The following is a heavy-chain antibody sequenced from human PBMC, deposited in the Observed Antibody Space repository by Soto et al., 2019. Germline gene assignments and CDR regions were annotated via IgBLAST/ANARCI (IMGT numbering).Heavy chain of an antibody. D-gene: IGHD3-10*01. CDR1: GGSISSSIYY. J-gene: IGHJ5*02. V-gene: IGHV4-30-4*08. CDR3: ARSSYYSGSGTPVWLDP. Sequence: PSETLSLTCTVSGGSISSSIYYWGWIRRPPGKGLEWIGNIYDSGSTYYNPSLKSRVTVSVDTSKNQFSLKLNSVTAADTAVYYCARSSYYSGSGTPVWLDPWGQGTLVTVSS. CDR2: IYDSGST.